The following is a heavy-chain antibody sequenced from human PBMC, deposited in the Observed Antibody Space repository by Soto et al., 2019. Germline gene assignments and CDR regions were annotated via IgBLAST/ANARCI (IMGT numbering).Heavy chain of an antibody. CDR3: ARGFWSGYYKSGHPQPPQFDY. CDR2: ISAYNGNT. V-gene: IGHV1-18*01. D-gene: IGHD3-3*01. Sequence: ASVKVSCKASGYTFTSYGISWVRQAPGQGLEWMGWISAYNGNTNYAQKLQGRVTMTTDTSTSTAYMELRSLRSDDTAVYYCARGFWSGYYKSGHPQPPQFDYWGQGTLVTVSS. CDR1: GYTFTSYG. J-gene: IGHJ4*02.